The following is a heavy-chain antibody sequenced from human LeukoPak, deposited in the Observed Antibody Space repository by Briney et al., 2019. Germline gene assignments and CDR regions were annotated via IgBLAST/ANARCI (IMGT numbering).Heavy chain of an antibody. CDR3: AKPRGLNFWSGYYPSGMDV. CDR1: GFTFSSYG. J-gene: IGHJ6*02. V-gene: IGHV3-30*18. Sequence: GGSLRLSCAASGFTFSSYGKHWVRQAPGKGLEWVAVISYDGSNKYYADSVKGRFNISRDNSKNTLYLQMNRLRAEDTAVYYCAKPRGLNFWSGYYPSGMDVWGQGNTVTVSS. D-gene: IGHD3-3*01. CDR2: ISYDGSNK.